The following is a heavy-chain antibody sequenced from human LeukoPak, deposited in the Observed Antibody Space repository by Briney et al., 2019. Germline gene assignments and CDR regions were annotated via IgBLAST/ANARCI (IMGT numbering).Heavy chain of an antibody. J-gene: IGHJ6*03. Sequence: SETLSLTCTVSGGSISSGYYWSWIRQHPGKGLEWIGYIYYSGSTYYNPSLKSRVTISVDTSKNQFSLKLSSVTAADTAVYYCARETPFYDFWSGYYVNHYMDVWGKGTTVTVSS. D-gene: IGHD3-3*01. CDR1: GGSISSGYY. V-gene: IGHV4-31*03. CDR2: IYYSGST. CDR3: ARETPFYDFWSGYYVNHYMDV.